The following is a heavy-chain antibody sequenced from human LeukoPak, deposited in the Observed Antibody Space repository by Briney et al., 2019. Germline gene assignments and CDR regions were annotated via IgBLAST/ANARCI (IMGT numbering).Heavy chain of an antibody. J-gene: IGHJ4*02. CDR3: AAGSPTPFDY. D-gene: IGHD3-10*01. Sequence: GGSVKGEDLGGIRNPKKKGLEWIGEINHSGSTNYNPSLESRVTISVDTSKNQFSLKLSSVTAADTAVYYCAAGSPTPFDYWGQGTLVTVSS. CDR1: GGSVKGED. CDR2: INHSGST. V-gene: IGHV4-34*01.